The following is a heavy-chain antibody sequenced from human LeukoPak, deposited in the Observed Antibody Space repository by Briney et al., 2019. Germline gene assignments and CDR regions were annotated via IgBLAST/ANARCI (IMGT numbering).Heavy chain of an antibody. CDR3: ARRDYDILTGYYNGWFDP. Sequence: PSETLSLTCTVSGGSISSYYWSWIRQPAGKGLEWIGRIYTSGSTNYNPSLKSRVTISVDTSKNQFSLKLSSVTAADTAVYYCARRDYDILTGYYNGWFDPWGQGTLVTVSS. D-gene: IGHD3-9*01. V-gene: IGHV4-4*07. CDR1: GGSISSYY. CDR2: IYTSGST. J-gene: IGHJ5*02.